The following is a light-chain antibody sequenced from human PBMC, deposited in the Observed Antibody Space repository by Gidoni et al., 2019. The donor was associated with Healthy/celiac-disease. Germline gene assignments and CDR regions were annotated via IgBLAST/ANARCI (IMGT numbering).Light chain of an antibody. V-gene: IGKV1-6*01. CDR3: LQDYNYPRT. Sequence: AIQMTQSPSSLSASVGDRVTITCRASQGIRNDLGWYQQKPGKAPKLLIYAASSLQSGVPSRFSGSGSGTDCTLTISSLQPEDFATYYCLQDYNYPRTFXXXTKVEIK. CDR1: QGIRND. CDR2: AAS. J-gene: IGKJ1*01.